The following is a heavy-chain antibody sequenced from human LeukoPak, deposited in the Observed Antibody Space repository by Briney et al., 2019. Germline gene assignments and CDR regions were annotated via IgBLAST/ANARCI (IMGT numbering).Heavy chain of an antibody. CDR3: ARGYYYGSGSYTPFDY. J-gene: IGHJ4*02. Sequence: GGVLRLSCAASGFTFSSYWMHWVRQAPGKGLVWVSRINSDGSSTSYADSVKGRFTISRDNAKNTLYLQMNSLRAEDTAVYYCARGYYYGSGSYTPFDYWGQGTLVTVSS. D-gene: IGHD3-10*01. CDR2: INSDGSST. CDR1: GFTFSSYW. V-gene: IGHV3-74*01.